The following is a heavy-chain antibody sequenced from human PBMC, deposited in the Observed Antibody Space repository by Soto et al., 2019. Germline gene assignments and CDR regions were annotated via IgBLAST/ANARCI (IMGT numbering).Heavy chain of an antibody. D-gene: IGHD2-15*01. V-gene: IGHV2-5*02. CDR3: AQIVTGCFT. CDR2: IYWEDDK. Sequence: QITLKESGPTLVKPTQTLTLTCTISGFSLITSGVGVGWIRHPPGKALEWLALIYWEDDKRYSPSLKSRLTITKDPSKNLMVLTMTNMDPVDTATYICAQIVTGCFTWGRGALVTVSS. J-gene: IGHJ5*02. CDR1: GFSLITSGVG.